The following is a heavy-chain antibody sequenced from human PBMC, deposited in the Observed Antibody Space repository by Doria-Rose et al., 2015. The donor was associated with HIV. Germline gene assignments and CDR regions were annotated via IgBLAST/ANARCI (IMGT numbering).Heavy chain of an antibody. CDR2: TYYTGTS. V-gene: IGHV4-31*03. CDR3: RMGSYRELDY. D-gene: IGHD3-3*01. J-gene: IGHJ4*02. Sequence: GPGLVKPSETLSLTCSVSGASVSSRGYYWNWIRQVPGKGLESLGYTYYTGTSDYSPSLKSRLNMAVDTSKNQFSLKLSFVTVADTAVYCARMGSYRELDYWGQGALVTVSA. CDR1: GASVSSRGYY.